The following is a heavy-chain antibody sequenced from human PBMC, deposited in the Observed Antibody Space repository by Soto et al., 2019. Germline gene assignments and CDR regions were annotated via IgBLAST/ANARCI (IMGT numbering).Heavy chain of an antibody. CDR3: ARGSSASGTKLPNDP. CDR1: GYKFTDYY. CDR2: ISPNSGAT. J-gene: IGHJ5*02. D-gene: IGHD3-10*01. V-gene: IGHV1-2*02. Sequence: VKVSCKASGYKFTDYYMHWVRQAPGQGLEYMGWISPNSGATESPQNFQGRVTLTSGMSITTAYMELSSLRSDDAAIYYCARGSSASGTKLPNDPWGQGTLVTVSS.